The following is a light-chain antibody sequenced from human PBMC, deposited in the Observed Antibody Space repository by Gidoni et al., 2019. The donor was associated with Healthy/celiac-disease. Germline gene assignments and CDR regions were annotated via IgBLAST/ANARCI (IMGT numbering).Light chain of an antibody. Sequence: DIQMTKSPSSLSASVGDRVTITCRASQSISSYLNWYQQKPGKAPKLMIYAASSLQSGVPSRFSGSESGTDFTLTISSLQPEDFATYYCQQSYSTPPLTFXGXTKVEIK. CDR1: QSISSY. CDR2: AAS. J-gene: IGKJ4*01. CDR3: QQSYSTPPLT. V-gene: IGKV1-39*01.